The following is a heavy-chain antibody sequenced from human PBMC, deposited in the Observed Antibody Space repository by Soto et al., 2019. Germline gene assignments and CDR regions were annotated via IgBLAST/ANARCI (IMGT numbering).Heavy chain of an antibody. V-gene: IGHV3-30*18. CDR1: GFSFNNYG. CDR2: ILFDGSDN. CDR3: VKDMGYCSGGSCYWGAYFYYYMDV. J-gene: IGHJ6*03. Sequence: QVQLVESGGGVVQPGGSLRLSCAASGFSFNNYGMHWVRQAPGKGLEWVAVILFDGSDNWYADSVKGRFTISRDNSKNTLYLHMNCLTAEDTAVYYCVKDMGYCSGGSCYWGAYFYYYMDVWGKGTTVTVSS. D-gene: IGHD2-15*01.